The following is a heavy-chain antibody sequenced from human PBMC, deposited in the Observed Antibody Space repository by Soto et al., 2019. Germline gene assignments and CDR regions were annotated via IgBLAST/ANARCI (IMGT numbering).Heavy chain of an antibody. CDR2: IYWDDDK. D-gene: IGHD6-13*01. CDR1: GFSLSTSGAS. CDR3: AHRPGGSSWYLPFDP. V-gene: IGHV2-5*02. J-gene: IGHJ5*02. Sequence: QITLKESGPTLVKPTQTLTLTCTFSGFSLSTSGASVGWIRQPPGKALEWLALIYWDDDKRYSPSLKSRLTIPKDTSKNQVVLTMTNMDPVDTATYYCAHRPGGSSWYLPFDPWGQGTLVTVSS.